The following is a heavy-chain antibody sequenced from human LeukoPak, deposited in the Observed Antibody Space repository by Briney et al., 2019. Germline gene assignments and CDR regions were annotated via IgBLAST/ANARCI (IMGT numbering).Heavy chain of an antibody. V-gene: IGHV3-30*03. D-gene: IGHD5-12*01. CDR3: ARLSGYDWESFYDY. Sequence: GGSLRLSCVASGFIFSTFGMHWVRQAPGKGLEWVAFISHDGNDKYYADSVKGRFAISRDNSHNTLYLQINSLRPEDTAVYYCARLSGYDWESFYDYWGQGTLVTVSS. CDR2: ISHDGNDK. CDR1: GFIFSTFG. J-gene: IGHJ4*02.